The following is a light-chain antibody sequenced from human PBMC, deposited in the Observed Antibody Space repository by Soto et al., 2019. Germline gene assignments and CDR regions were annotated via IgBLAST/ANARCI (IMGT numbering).Light chain of an antibody. J-gene: IGKJ2*01. CDR1: QDISNY. V-gene: IGKV1-33*01. CDR2: DAS. CDR3: QQYDNRPAYT. Sequence: DIQMTQSPSSLSASVGDRVTITCQASQDISNYLNWYQQKPGKAPKLLIYDASNLETGVPSRFSGSGSGTDFTFTISSLQHEDIATYYCQQYDNRPAYTFGQGTKLEIK.